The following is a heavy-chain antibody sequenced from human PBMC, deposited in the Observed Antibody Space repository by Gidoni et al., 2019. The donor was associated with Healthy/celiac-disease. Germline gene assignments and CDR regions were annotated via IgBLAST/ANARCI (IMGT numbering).Heavy chain of an antibody. J-gene: IGHJ4*02. CDR2: ISSNGGST. V-gene: IGHV3-64D*06. CDR1: GFPFSSYA. D-gene: IGHD5-18*01. Sequence: EVQLVESGGGLVQPGWSLRLSCSASGFPFSSYAIHWVRQAPGKGLEYVSAISSNGGSTYYADSVKGRFTISRDNSKNTLYLQMSSLRAEDTAVYYCVKDRCRYSYGYCLFDYWGQGTLVTVSS. CDR3: VKDRCRYSYGYCLFDY.